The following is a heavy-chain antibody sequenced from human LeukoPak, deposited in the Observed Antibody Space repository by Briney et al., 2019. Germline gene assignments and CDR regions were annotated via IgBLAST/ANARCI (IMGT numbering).Heavy chain of an antibody. V-gene: IGHV3-23*01. Sequence: GGSLRLSCAASGFTFSSYALHWVRQAPGKGLEWVSGISDSGTSTYYADSVKGRFTISRDNSKNTLYLQMNSLRAEDTAVYYCAGPSAAGPGYWGQGTLVTVSS. J-gene: IGHJ4*02. CDR2: ISDSGTST. CDR3: AGPSAAGPGY. D-gene: IGHD6-13*01. CDR1: GFTFSSYA.